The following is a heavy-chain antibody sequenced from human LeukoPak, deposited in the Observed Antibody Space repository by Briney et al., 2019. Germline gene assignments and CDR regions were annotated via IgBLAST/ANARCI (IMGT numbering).Heavy chain of an antibody. D-gene: IGHD3-22*01. J-gene: IGHJ3*02. Sequence: PGGSLRLSCAASGFTFSNAWMSWVRQAPGKGLEWVGRIKSKTDGGTTDYAAPVKGRFTISRDDSKNPLYLQMNSLKTEDTAVYYCTTESYYYDSSGYYHDAFDIRGQGTMVTVSS. CDR1: GFTFSNAW. V-gene: IGHV3-15*01. CDR2: IKSKTDGGTT. CDR3: TTESYYYDSSGYYHDAFDI.